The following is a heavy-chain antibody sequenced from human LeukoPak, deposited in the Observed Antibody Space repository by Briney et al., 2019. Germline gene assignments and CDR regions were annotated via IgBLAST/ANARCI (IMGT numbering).Heavy chain of an antibody. CDR1: GDSVSSNIVT. J-gene: IGHJ4*02. CDR2: TYYRSQWYY. Sequence: SQTLSLTCVISGDSVSSNIVTWNCIRQSPSRGLEWLGRTYYRSQWYYDYAVSVRSRITINPDTSKNQCSLQLSSVTPEDTAVYFCARERSSWYYLDYWGQGMLVTVSS. V-gene: IGHV6-1*01. D-gene: IGHD6-13*01. CDR3: ARERSSWYYLDY.